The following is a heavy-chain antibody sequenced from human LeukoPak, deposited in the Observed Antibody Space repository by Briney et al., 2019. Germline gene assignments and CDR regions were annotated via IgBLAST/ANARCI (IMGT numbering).Heavy chain of an antibody. D-gene: IGHD6-6*01. CDR2: IYYSGST. CDR3: AREYSSSSRWFDP. CDR1: GGSISSYY. V-gene: IGHV4-59*01. J-gene: IGHJ5*02. Sequence: NTSETLSLTCTVSGGSISSYYWSWIRQPPGKGLEWIGYIYYSGSTNYNPSLKSRVTISVDTSKNQFSLKLSSVTAADTAVYYCAREYSSSSRWFDPWGQGTLVTVSS.